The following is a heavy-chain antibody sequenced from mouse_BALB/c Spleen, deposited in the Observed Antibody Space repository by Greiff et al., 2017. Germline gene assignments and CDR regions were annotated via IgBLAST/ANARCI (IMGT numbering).Heavy chain of an antibody. CDR2: ISNGGGST. D-gene: IGHD1-2*01. CDR3: ARHDYYGLYYYAMDY. Sequence: EVHLVESGGGLVQPGGSLKLSCAASGFTFSSYTMSWVRQTPEKRLEWVAYISNGGGSTYYPDTVKGRFTISRDNAKNTLYLQMSSLKSEDTAMYYCARHDYYGLYYYAMDYWGQGTSVTVSS. CDR1: GFTFSSYT. V-gene: IGHV5-12-2*01. J-gene: IGHJ4*01.